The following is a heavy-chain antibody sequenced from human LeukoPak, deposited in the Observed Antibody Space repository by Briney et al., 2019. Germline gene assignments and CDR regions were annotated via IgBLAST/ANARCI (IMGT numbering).Heavy chain of an antibody. Sequence: PSETLSLTCTVSGGSVSSSNYYWGWIRQPPGKGLEWIGYIYYSGSTNYNPSLKSRVTISVDTSKNQFSLKLSSVTAADTAVYYCARGATFDYWGQGTLVTVSS. CDR1: GGSVSSSNYY. CDR2: IYYSGST. J-gene: IGHJ4*02. CDR3: ARGATFDY. V-gene: IGHV4-61*01. D-gene: IGHD1-26*01.